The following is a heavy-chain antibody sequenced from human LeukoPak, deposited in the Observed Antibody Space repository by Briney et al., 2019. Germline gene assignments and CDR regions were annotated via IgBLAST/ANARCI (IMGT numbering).Heavy chain of an antibody. D-gene: IGHD2-15*01. CDR1: GYSISSGYY. Sequence: SETLSLTCAVSGYSISSGYYWGWIRQPPGKGLEWIGSIYHSGGTYYNPSLKGRVTISVDTSKNQFSLKLSSVTAADTAVYYCATPSGYCSGGSCYSVTGAFDIWGQGTMVTVSS. CDR2: IYHSGGT. CDR3: ATPSGYCSGGSCYSVTGAFDI. V-gene: IGHV4-38-2*01. J-gene: IGHJ3*02.